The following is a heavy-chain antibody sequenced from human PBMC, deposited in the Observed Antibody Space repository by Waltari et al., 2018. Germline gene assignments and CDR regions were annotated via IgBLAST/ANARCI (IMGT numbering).Heavy chain of an antibody. D-gene: IGHD6-13*01. CDR2: IYYSGTT. CDR3: ARGSGRQLTY. J-gene: IGHJ4*02. V-gene: IGHV4-59*01. CDR1: GGSMSNYS. Sequence: QVQLQESGPGLVKPSETLSLTCNVSGGSMSNYSWSWIPQPPGKGLEWIGYIYYSGTTNYNPSLKSRVTMSVDTSKNQFSLKLTSVTAADTAVYYCARGSGRQLTYWGQGTLVTVSS.